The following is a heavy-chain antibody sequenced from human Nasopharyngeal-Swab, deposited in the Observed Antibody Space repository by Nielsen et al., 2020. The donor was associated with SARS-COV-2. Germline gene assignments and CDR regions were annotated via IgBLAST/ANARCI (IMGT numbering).Heavy chain of an antibody. D-gene: IGHD6-19*01. Sequence: SLKIPCAASGFTFDDYAIHVVRQAPGKGLEWVSGIPWNCGGIGYADSVKGRFTISRDHAKNSLYLQMNSLRPEDTALYYCAKLGAQGAVADPFDSWGQGTLVTVSS. CDR3: AKLGAQGAVADPFDS. V-gene: IGHV3-9*01. CDR2: IPWNCGGI. J-gene: IGHJ4*02. CDR1: GFTFDDYA.